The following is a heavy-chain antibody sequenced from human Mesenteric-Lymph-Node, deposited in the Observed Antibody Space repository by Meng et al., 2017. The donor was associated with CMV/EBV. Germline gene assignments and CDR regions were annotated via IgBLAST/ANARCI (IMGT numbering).Heavy chain of an antibody. V-gene: IGHV3-74*01. CDR2: INGDGSST. D-gene: IGHD6-25*01. CDR3: ASSFSLDGS. J-gene: IGHJ5*02. CDR1: RLTCNKYW. Sequence: YCAVTRLTCNKYWSNWVRQAPGESLVWISCINGDGSSTIYADSVRGRFTISRDNAKNTLYLQMNSLTDEDTAVYYCASSFSLDGSWGQGTLVTVSS.